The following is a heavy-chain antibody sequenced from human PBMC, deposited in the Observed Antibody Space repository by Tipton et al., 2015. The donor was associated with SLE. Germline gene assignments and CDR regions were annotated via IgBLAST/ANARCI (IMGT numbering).Heavy chain of an antibody. V-gene: IGHV3-23*01. D-gene: IGHD3-9*01. Sequence: SLRLSCAASGFTFSSYAMSWVRQAPGKGLEWVSAITGSVGRTYYADSVKGRFTISRDNSKNALYLQMSSLRADDTAVYYCAKEPWSYDVLSGYVFDPFDIWGQGTMVTVSS. CDR2: ITGSVGRT. CDR3: AKEPWSYDVLSGYVFDPFDI. CDR1: GFTFSSYA. J-gene: IGHJ3*02.